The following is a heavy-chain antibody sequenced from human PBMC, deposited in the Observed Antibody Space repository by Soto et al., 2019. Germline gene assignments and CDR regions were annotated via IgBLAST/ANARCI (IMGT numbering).Heavy chain of an antibody. CDR1: GFNFRSHA. V-gene: IGHV3-23*01. J-gene: IGHJ4*02. Sequence: GGSLRLSCAASGFNFRSHAMTWVRQAPGKGLEWVSSIRGRDIGTSYADSVKGRFTISRDTSENTLYLQMRSLSVDDTAVYYCAQTPGLAAGDWGLGTLVTVS. CDR3: AQTPGLAAGD. CDR2: IRGRDIGT. D-gene: IGHD6-13*01.